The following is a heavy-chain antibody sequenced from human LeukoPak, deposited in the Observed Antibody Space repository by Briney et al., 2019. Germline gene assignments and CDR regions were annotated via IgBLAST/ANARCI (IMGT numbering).Heavy chain of an antibody. Sequence: PGGSLRLSCAASGFTSSSYTIIWARQAPGKRLEWVSSISGSISHIYYADSVKGRFTISRDNARNSLYLQMSSLRAEDTAVYFCARDISIGFDYWGPGTLVTVSS. D-gene: IGHD2-2*01. J-gene: IGHJ4*02. CDR2: ISGSISHI. V-gene: IGHV3-21*01. CDR1: GFTSSSYT. CDR3: ARDISIGFDY.